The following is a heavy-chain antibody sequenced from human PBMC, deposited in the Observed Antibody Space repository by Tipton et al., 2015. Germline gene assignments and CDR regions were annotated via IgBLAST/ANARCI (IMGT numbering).Heavy chain of an antibody. CDR1: GGSVSSGSYY. J-gene: IGHJ4*02. Sequence: TLSLTCTVSGGSVSSGSYYWSWIRQPPGKGLEWIGYISFSDTTHYNPSLKSRITISLNTSKNQFSLKLSSVTAADTAVYYCARSNYDLLTGYSRSFDYWGRGTLVTVSS. V-gene: IGHV4-61*01. D-gene: IGHD3-9*01. CDR2: ISFSDTT. CDR3: ARSNYDLLTGYSRSFDY.